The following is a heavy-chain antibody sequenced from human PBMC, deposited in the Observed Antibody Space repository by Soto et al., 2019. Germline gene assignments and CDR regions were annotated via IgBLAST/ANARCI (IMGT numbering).Heavy chain of an antibody. Sequence: QITLKESGPTLVKPTQTLTMTCTFSGFSLSTSGVGVAWIRQPPGKALEWLALIYWDDDKRYSPSLKSRLTITKDTSTNQVVFTMTNMDPVDTATYYCAHTMYNWGSGYFDYWGQGTLVTVSS. D-gene: IGHD1-20*01. V-gene: IGHV2-5*02. CDR1: GFSLSTSGVG. CDR3: AHTMYNWGSGYFDY. CDR2: IYWDDDK. J-gene: IGHJ4*02.